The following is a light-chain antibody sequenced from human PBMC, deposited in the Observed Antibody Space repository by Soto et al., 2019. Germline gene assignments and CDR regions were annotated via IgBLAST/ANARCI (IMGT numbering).Light chain of an antibody. CDR1: QSVSSN. V-gene: IGKV3-15*01. Sequence: EIVMTQSPATLSVSPGERATLSCRASQSVSSNLAWYQQKPGQDPRLLIYGASTRATGIPARFSGSGSGTEFTLTISSLQSEDFAIYYCQHYNNWPPWTFGQGTKVEIK. J-gene: IGKJ1*01. CDR3: QHYNNWPPWT. CDR2: GAS.